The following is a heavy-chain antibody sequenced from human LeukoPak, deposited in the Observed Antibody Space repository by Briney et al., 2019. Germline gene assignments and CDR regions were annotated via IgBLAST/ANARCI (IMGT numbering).Heavy chain of an antibody. D-gene: IGHD4-23*01. Sequence: SETLSLTCAVYGGSFIGYHWNWIRQTPEKGLEWIGEINHRGHTNYNPSLESRVTISVDTPKNQFSLKLRSVTAADTAVYYCARDPTTVVTLPYYFDFWGPGTLVTVSS. CDR1: GGSFIGYH. CDR3: ARDPTTVVTLPYYFDF. CDR2: INHRGHT. V-gene: IGHV4-34*01. J-gene: IGHJ4*02.